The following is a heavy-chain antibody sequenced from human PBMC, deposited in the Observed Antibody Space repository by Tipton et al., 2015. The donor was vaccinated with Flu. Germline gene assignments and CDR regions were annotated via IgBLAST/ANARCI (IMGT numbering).Heavy chain of an antibody. CDR2: IYTSGST. J-gene: IGHJ4*02. V-gene: IGHV4-61*02. CDR1: GGSISSGSYY. D-gene: IGHD4-17*01. Sequence: TLSLTCTVSGGSISSGSYYWSWIRQPAGKGLEWIGRIYTSGSTNYNPSLKSRVTISVDTSKNRFSLKLSSVTAADTAVYYCASRLNGDVDYWGQGTLVTVSS. CDR3: ASRLNGDVDY.